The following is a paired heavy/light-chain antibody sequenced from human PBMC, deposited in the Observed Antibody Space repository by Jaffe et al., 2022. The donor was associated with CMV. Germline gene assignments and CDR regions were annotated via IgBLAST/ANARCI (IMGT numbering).Light chain of an antibody. J-gene: IGKJ2*01. CDR3: QQYNSFSYT. Sequence: DIQMTQSPSTLSASVGDRVTISCRASQSIGTWLAWYQQKPGKAPKLLIYKASILETGVPSRFSGSGSGTEFTLTISSLQPDDFATYYCQQYNSFSYTFGQGTKLEIK. V-gene: IGKV1-5*03. CDR1: QSIGTW. CDR2: KAS.
Heavy chain of an antibody. CDR1: GYTFSDYY. D-gene: IGHD6-19*01. V-gene: IGHV1-2*02. CDR3: VRDGAVAPKNDAFDI. CDR2: ISPNSGDT. J-gene: IGHJ3*02. Sequence: QVQLVQSGAEVKKPGASVKVSCKASGYTFSDYYIHWVRQAPGQGLEWMGWISPNSGDTNYAQKFQGRVTMTRDTSITTAYMDLSRLRSDDTAIYYCVRDGAVAPKNDAFDIWGQGTMVTVPS.